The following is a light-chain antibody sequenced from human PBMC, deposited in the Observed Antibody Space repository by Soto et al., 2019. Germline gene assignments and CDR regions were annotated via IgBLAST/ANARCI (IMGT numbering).Light chain of an antibody. CDR3: QLRRV. CDR1: QSLGDY. CDR2: GAS. Sequence: EVVLTQSPASLSSSPGETASLSCRASQSLGDYLAWYQQKPGQSPRLLIYGASNRASDIPARFSGSGSGTDFTLTISSLVPEESAVYYCQLRRVFGQGTKVEI. J-gene: IGKJ1*01. V-gene: IGKV3-11*01.